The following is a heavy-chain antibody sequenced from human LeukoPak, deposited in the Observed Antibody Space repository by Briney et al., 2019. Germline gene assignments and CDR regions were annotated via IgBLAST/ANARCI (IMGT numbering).Heavy chain of an antibody. Sequence: GGSLRLSCAASGFTFSSFAMSWVRQAPGKGLEWVSGISGSGSTTYYADSVKGRFTISRDNSKNTLYLQMNSLRAEDTAVYYCAKDGFWSGFAFDYWGQGTLVTVSS. J-gene: IGHJ4*02. CDR1: GFTFSSFA. CDR2: ISGSGSTT. CDR3: AKDGFWSGFAFDY. D-gene: IGHD3-3*01. V-gene: IGHV3-23*01.